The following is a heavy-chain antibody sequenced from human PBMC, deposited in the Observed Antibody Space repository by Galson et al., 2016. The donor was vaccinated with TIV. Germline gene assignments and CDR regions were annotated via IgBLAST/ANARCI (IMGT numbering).Heavy chain of an antibody. CDR2: LSLSGSHT. V-gene: IGHV3-23*01. CDR1: GFSFRNYV. CDR3: AKPGKSGDYSWDAFDV. J-gene: IGHJ3*01. Sequence: SLRLSCAASGFSFRNYVMGWVRLAPGKGLEWVSSLSLSGSHTYYADSVKGRFSISRDKSKSTLYLLLNSLRVEDTAIYYCAKPGKSGDYSWDAFDVWGQGTMVTVSS. D-gene: IGHD1-26*01.